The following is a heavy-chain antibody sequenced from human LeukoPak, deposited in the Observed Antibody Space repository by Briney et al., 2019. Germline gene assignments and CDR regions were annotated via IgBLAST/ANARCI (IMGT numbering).Heavy chain of an antibody. D-gene: IGHD3-3*01. CDR3: AFPYDFWSGYLDYYGMDV. V-gene: IGHV3-23*01. Sequence: GGSLRLSCAASGFTFSSYAMSWVRQAPGKGLEWVSAISGSGGSTYYADSVKGRFTISRDNSKNTLYLQMNSPRAEDTAVYYCAFPYDFWSGYLDYYGMDVWGQGTTVTVSS. J-gene: IGHJ6*02. CDR1: GFTFSSYA. CDR2: ISGSGGST.